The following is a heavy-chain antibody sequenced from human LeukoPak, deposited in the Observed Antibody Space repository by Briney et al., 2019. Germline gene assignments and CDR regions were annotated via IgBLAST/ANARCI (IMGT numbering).Heavy chain of an antibody. CDR2: IIPMFDSP. J-gene: IGHJ6*03. CDR1: GGTFINYA. Sequence: SVKVSCKASGGTFINYAVTWVRQAPGQGLEWMGRIIPMFDSPRYAQMFQGRLSITTDESTTTAYMELSSLRSEDTAVYYCTRGTRPHGDYYHYMDVWGEGTTVTVSS. CDR3: TRGTRPHGDYYHYMDV. V-gene: IGHV1-69*05. D-gene: IGHD3-3*01.